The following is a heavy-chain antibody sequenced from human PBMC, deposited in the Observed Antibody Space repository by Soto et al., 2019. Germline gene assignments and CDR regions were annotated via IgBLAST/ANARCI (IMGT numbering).Heavy chain of an antibody. V-gene: IGHV3-23*01. CDR2: ISGSGGST. CDR1: GFAFSSYA. CDR3: AKAIVATSYYYYGMDV. D-gene: IGHD5-12*01. Sequence: GGSLRLSCAASGFAFSSYAMSWVRQAPGKGLEWVSAISGSGGSTYYADSVKGRFTISRDNSKNTLYLQMNSLRAEDTAVYYCAKAIVATSYYYYGMDVWGQGTTVTVSS. J-gene: IGHJ6*02.